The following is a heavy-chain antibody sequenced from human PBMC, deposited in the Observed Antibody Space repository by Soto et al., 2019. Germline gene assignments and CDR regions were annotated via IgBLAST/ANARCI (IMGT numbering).Heavy chain of an antibody. V-gene: IGHV3-9*01. Sequence: EVQLVESGGGLVQPGKSLRLSCAASGFTFDDYAMHWVRQVPGKGLEWASGLSWNSGTIDYADSVKGRFTISRDNAKNSLHLQMNSLKPEDTAFYYCAKAESSGWYYSLDYWGQGTLVTVSS. D-gene: IGHD6-19*01. J-gene: IGHJ4*02. CDR3: AKAESSGWYYSLDY. CDR2: LSWNSGTI. CDR1: GFTFDDYA.